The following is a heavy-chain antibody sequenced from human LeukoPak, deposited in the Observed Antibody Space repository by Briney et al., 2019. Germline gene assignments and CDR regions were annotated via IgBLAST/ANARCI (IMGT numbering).Heavy chain of an antibody. CDR1: GFTFSSYA. V-gene: IGHV3-30-3*01. D-gene: IGHD1-26*01. CDR3: ATTILLGATLIDFDY. Sequence: QPGGSLRLSCAASGFTFSSYAMHWVRQAPGKGLEWVAVISYDGSNKYYADSVKGRFTISRDNAKNSLYLQMNSLRAEDTAVYYCATTILLGATLIDFDYWGQGTLVTVSS. J-gene: IGHJ4*02. CDR2: ISYDGSNK.